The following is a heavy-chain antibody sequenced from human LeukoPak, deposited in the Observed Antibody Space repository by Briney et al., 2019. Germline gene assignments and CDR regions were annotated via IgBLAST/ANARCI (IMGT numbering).Heavy chain of an antibody. Sequence: GGSLRLSCETSGFSLSSYAFHWVRQAPGKGLEWVGRIKSKTDGGTTDYAAPVKGRFTISRDDSKNTLYLQMNSLKTEDTAVYYCTTDRPYYDSSGYYPGLIDYWGQGTLVTVSS. CDR1: GFSLSSYA. CDR3: TTDRPYYDSSGYYPGLIDY. D-gene: IGHD3-22*01. CDR2: IKSKTDGGTT. J-gene: IGHJ4*02. V-gene: IGHV3-15*01.